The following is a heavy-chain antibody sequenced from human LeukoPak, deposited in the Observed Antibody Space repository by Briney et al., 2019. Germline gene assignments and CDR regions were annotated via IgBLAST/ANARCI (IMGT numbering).Heavy chain of an antibody. CDR3: AKDISPYGDYGLGY. J-gene: IGHJ4*02. Sequence: PGRSLRLSCAASGFTFDDYAMHWVRQAPGKGLEWVSGISWNSGSIGYADSVKGRFTISRDNAKNSLCLQMNSLRAEDMALYYCAKDISPYGDYGLGYWGQGTLVTVSS. D-gene: IGHD4-17*01. V-gene: IGHV3-9*03. CDR2: ISWNSGSI. CDR1: GFTFDDYA.